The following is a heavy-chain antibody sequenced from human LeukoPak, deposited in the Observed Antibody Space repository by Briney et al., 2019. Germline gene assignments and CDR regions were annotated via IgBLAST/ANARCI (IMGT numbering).Heavy chain of an antibody. V-gene: IGHV3-23*01. D-gene: IGHD3-16*01. J-gene: IGHJ2*01. CDR3: AKYGSGQLWLLGWYFDF. Sequence: GGSLRLSCAASGYTFYNYAVTWVRQAPGKGLEWVSSISHDGASTHYADSVKGRFTISRDNSKNTVFLQMDSLRAEDTAVYFRAKYGSGQLWLLGWYFDFWGRGTLVSVSS. CDR2: ISHDGAST. CDR1: GYTFYNYA.